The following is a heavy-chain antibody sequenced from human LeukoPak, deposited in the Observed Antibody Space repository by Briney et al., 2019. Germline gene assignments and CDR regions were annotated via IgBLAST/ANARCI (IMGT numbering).Heavy chain of an antibody. CDR2: ISYDGSNK. J-gene: IGHJ4*02. CDR3: ARSARLMKGVVEVTALDD. D-gene: IGHD3-3*01. Sequence: GGSLRLSCAASGFTFSSYGMHWVRQAPGKGLEWVAVISYDGSNKYYADSVKGRFTISRDNSKNTLYLQMNSLRAEDTAVYYCARSARLMKGVVEVTALDDWGQGTLVTVSS. V-gene: IGHV3-30*03. CDR1: GFTFSSYG.